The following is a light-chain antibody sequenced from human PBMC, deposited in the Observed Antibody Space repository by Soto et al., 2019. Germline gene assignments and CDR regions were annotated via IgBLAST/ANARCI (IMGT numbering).Light chain of an antibody. CDR3: QSYDASNHVV. CDR1: SGSVATNY. Sequence: NFMLTQPHSVSESPGKTVTISCTGSSGSVATNYVQWYQQRPGSAPTTVIYEDNQRPSGVPDRFSRSIDRSSNSASLTISGLKTEDEADYYCQSYDASNHVVFGGGTKLTVL. V-gene: IGLV6-57*02. J-gene: IGLJ2*01. CDR2: EDN.